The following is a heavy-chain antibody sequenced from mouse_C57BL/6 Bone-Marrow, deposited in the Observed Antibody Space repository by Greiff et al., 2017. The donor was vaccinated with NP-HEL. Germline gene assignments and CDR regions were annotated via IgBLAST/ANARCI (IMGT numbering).Heavy chain of an antibody. CDR1: GFPFSDYG. J-gene: IGHJ3*01. Sequence: DVQLVESGGGLVKPGGSLKLSCAASGFPFSDYGMHWVRQAPEKGLEWVAYISSGSSTIYYADTVKGRFTISRDNAKNTLFLQMTSLRSEDTAMYYCARPGAVVEGFAYWGQGTLVTVSA. CDR2: ISSGSSTI. D-gene: IGHD1-1*01. CDR3: ARPGAVVEGFAY. V-gene: IGHV5-17*01.